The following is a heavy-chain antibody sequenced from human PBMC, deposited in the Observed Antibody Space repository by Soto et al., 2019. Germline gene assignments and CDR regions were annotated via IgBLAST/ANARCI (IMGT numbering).Heavy chain of an antibody. CDR3: ARGPYRNTYNWFDS. Sequence: PGGSLRLSCAASGFEFSGYYMTWIRQAPGKGLEWVSYISGSGLTIYYADSVKGRFTISRDNAKNSLYLQMNSLGVEDTAVYYCARGPYRNTYNWFDSWGQGTLVTVSS. CDR1: GFEFSGYY. D-gene: IGHD5-12*01. CDR2: ISGSGLTI. J-gene: IGHJ5*02. V-gene: IGHV3-11*04.